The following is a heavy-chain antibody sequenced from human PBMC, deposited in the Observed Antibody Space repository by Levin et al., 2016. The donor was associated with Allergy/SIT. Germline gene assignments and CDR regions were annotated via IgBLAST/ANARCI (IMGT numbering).Heavy chain of an antibody. CDR3: ARDRATGSKWLVNYYYYGMDV. CDR2: ISSSGSTI. D-gene: IGHD6-19*01. J-gene: IGHJ6*02. V-gene: IGHV3-48*03. Sequence: WIRQPPGKGLEWVSYISSSGSTIYYADSVKGRFTISRDNAKNSLYLQMNSLRAEDTAVYYCARDRATGSKWLVNYYYYGMDVWGQGTTVTVSS.